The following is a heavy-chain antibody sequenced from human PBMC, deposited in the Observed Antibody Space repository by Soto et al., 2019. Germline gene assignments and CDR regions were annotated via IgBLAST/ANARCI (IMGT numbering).Heavy chain of an antibody. CDR2: IYWDDDK. CDR1: GFSLTTSRVG. J-gene: IGHJ4*02. Sequence: QITLKESGPTLVKPTQTLTLTCTFSGFSLTTSRVGVGWIRQPPGKALEWLALIYWDDDKRYSPSLRSRLTITKHTTKNQLVLTMTNMDPVDTATYYRAHMFGTVSHLGYWGQGTLVTVSS. CDR3: AHMFGTVSHLGY. D-gene: IGHD3-10*02. V-gene: IGHV2-5*02.